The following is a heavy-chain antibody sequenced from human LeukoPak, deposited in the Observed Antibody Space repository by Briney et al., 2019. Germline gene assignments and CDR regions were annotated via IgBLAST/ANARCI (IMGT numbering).Heavy chain of an antibody. D-gene: IGHD3-10*01. V-gene: IGHV3-23*01. CDR3: AKDRGFGEYFPFFY. CDR2: ISGSGGST. J-gene: IGHJ4*02. CDR1: GFTFSTYA. Sequence: GGSLRLSCAASGFTFSTYAMSWVRQTLEKGLERVSAISGSGGSTYYADSVKGRFTISRDNSKNTLYLQMNSLRAEDTAVYYCAKDRGFGEYFPFFYWGQGTLVTVSS.